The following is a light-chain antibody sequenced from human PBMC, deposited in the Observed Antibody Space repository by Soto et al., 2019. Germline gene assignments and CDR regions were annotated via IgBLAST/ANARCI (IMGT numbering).Light chain of an antibody. CDR2: DAS. J-gene: IGKJ1*01. CDR1: QSISTS. Sequence: EIVLTQSPAILSLSPGERATLSCRASQSISTSLSWYQQRPGQAPRLLVYDASKRATDIPARFSGSGSGTDFTLTISSLEPEDFAVYYCQLRSNWPPTWTFGPGTKVEIK. CDR3: QLRSNWPPTWT. V-gene: IGKV3-11*01.